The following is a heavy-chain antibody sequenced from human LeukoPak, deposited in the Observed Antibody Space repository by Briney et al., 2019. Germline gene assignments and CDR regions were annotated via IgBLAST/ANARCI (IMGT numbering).Heavy chain of an antibody. J-gene: IGHJ4*02. Sequence: PGGSLRLSCAASEFTVSSNYMSWVRQAPGKGLEWVSVIYSGGSTYYADSVKGRFTISRDNSKNTLYLQMNNLRAEDTAVYYCARGGTTAVDFDYWGQGTLVTVSS. CDR2: IYSGGST. D-gene: IGHD1-1*01. CDR1: EFTVSSNY. CDR3: ARGGTTAVDFDY. V-gene: IGHV3-53*01.